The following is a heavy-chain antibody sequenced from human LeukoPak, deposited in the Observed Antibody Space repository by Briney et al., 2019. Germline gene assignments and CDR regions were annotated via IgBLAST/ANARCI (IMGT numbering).Heavy chain of an antibody. Sequence: GGSLRLSCAASGFTVNNNCLSWVRQAPGKGLEWVAVISYDGSNKYYADSVKGRFTISRDNSKNTLYLQMNSLRAEDTAVYYCARKVVPAAPFDYWGQGTLVTVSS. CDR2: ISYDGSNK. CDR1: GFTVNNNC. J-gene: IGHJ4*02. CDR3: ARKVVPAAPFDY. V-gene: IGHV3-30*03. D-gene: IGHD2-2*01.